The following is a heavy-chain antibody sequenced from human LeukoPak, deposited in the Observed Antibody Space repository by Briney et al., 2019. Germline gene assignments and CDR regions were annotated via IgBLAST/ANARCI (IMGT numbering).Heavy chain of an antibody. Sequence: PGGSLRLSCAASGFTFSSCAMSWVRQAPGKGLEWVSAISGSGGSTYYADSVKGRFTISRDNSKNTLYLQMNSLRAEDTAVYYCAKDRDGVEATFILRWGQGTLVTVSS. J-gene: IGHJ4*02. CDR1: GFTFSSCA. V-gene: IGHV3-23*01. D-gene: IGHD2-15*01. CDR3: AKDRDGVEATFILR. CDR2: ISGSGGST.